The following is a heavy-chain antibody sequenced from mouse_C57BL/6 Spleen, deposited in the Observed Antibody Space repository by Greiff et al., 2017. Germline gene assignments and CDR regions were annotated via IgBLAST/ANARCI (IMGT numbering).Heavy chain of an antibody. CDR1: GYSFTGYF. J-gene: IGHJ2*01. CDR2: INPYNGYT. V-gene: IGHV1-20*01. Sequence: VQLKQSGPELVKPGDSVKISCKASGYSFTGYFMNWVMQSHGKSLEWIGRINPYNGYTFYNQKFKGKATLTVDKSSSTAHMELRSLTSEDSAVYYSARGIITTAFDYWGQGTTLTVSS. CDR3: ARGIITTAFDY. D-gene: IGHD1-1*01.